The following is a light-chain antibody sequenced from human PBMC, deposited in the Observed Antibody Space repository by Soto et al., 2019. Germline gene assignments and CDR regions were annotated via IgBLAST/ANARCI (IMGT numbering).Light chain of an antibody. Sequence: DIQMTQYQKSLSACIGGRVTITCRASQGISNYLAWYQQKPGKAPKLLIYAASSLQSGVPSRFSGSGSGTDFTLSISSLQPDDFATYYCQQYDSYWTFGQGTKVDIK. CDR2: AAS. CDR3: QQYDSYWT. J-gene: IGKJ1*01. CDR1: QGISNY. V-gene: IGKV1-16*01.